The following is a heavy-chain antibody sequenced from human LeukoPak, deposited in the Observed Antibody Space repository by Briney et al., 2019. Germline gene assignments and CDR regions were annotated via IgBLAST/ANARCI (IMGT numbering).Heavy chain of an antibody. CDR2: ISSSSSYI. Sequence: GGSLRLSCAASGFTFSSYSMNWVRQAPGKGLEWVSSISSSSSYIYYADSVKGRFTFSRDNAKNSLYLQMNSLRAEDTAVYYCATTLVGATSIVYWGQGTLVTVSS. D-gene: IGHD1-26*01. V-gene: IGHV3-21*01. CDR1: GFTFSSYS. CDR3: ATTLVGATSIVY. J-gene: IGHJ4*02.